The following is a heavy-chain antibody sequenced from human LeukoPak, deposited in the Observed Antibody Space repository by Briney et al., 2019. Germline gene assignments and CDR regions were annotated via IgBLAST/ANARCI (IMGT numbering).Heavy chain of an antibody. CDR2: LSDDGGNK. CDR3: AKGGIAAAGTIDY. Sequence: PGRSLRLSCAASGFSFSSYGMHWVRQAPGKGLEWVAVLSDDGGNKYYADFVKGRFTISRNNSKNTLYLQMNSLRAEDTAVYHCAKGGIAAAGTIDYWGQGTLVTVSS. CDR1: GFSFSSYG. V-gene: IGHV3-30*18. D-gene: IGHD6-13*01. J-gene: IGHJ4*02.